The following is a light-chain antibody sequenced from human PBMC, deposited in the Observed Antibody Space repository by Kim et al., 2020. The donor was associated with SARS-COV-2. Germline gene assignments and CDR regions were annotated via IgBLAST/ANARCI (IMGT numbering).Light chain of an antibody. CDR3: QKYNSAPFT. V-gene: IGKV1-27*01. CDR1: QGISNY. Sequence: ASVGERVTITCRASQGISNYLAWYQQKPGKVPKLLIYGASTLPSGIPSRFSGSGSGTDFTLIISSLQPEDVATYFCQKYNSAPFTFGGGTKVDIK. CDR2: GAS. J-gene: IGKJ4*01.